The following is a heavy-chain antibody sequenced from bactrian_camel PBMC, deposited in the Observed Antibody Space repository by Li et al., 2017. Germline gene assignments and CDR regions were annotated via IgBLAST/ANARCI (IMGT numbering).Heavy chain of an antibody. Sequence: HVQLVESGGGSVQAGGSLSVSCVASGSTHMSSFCMAWFRQTPGKEREGVASLASDGSSIYANSLKGRFSISKDSVKNILYLQMNSLKLEDTGLYRCTADHVWCSTDEPLRSLYDYGYYGQGTQVTV. V-gene: IGHV3S53*01. CDR3: TADHVWCSTDEPLRSLYDYGY. CDR2: LASDGSS. J-gene: IGHJ4*01. CDR1: GSTHMSSFC. D-gene: IGHD6*01.